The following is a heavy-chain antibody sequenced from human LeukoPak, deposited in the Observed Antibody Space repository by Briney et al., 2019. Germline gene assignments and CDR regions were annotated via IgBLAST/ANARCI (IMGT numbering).Heavy chain of an antibody. V-gene: IGHV3-7*01. D-gene: IGHD2-2*01. CDR2: IKQDGSEK. J-gene: IGHJ6*03. CDR1: GFTFSDYY. CDR3: ARLGYCSSTSCYFDYYYYMDV. Sequence: GGSLRLSCAASGFTFSDYYMSWVRQAPGKGLEWVANIKQDGSEKYYVDSVKGRFTISRDNAKNSLYLQMNSLRAEDTAVHYCARLGYCSSTSCYFDYYYYMDVWGKGTTVTVSS.